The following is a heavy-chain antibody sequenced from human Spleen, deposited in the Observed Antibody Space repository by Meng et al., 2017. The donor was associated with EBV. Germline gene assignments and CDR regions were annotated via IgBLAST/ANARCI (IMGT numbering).Heavy chain of an antibody. Sequence: QGQLVQSGXEVKKXXXSVKVSCXASGFTFTSSGISWVRQAPGQGLEWMGWISTYNGNTNYAQNLQGRVSMTTDTSTDTAYMELRSLTFDDTAVYFCARGTGRGFSDEYDYWGQGTLVTVSS. CDR1: GFTFTSSG. D-gene: IGHD3/OR15-3a*01. V-gene: IGHV1-18*01. J-gene: IGHJ4*02. CDR2: ISTYNGNT. CDR3: ARGTGRGFSDEYDY.